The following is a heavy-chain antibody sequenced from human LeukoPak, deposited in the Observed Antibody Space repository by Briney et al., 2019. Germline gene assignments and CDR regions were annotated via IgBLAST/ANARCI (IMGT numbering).Heavy chain of an antibody. CDR2: INPSGGST. V-gene: IGHV1-46*01. CDR3: ASLPGCGFDI. Sequence: GASVKVSCKASGYTFTSYYKHWLGQAPGQGLEWMGIINPSGGSTSYAQKFQGRVTMTRDTSTSTVYMELSSLRSEDTAVYYCASLPGCGFDIWGQGTMVTVSS. D-gene: IGHD1-26*01. J-gene: IGHJ3*02. CDR1: GYTFTSYY.